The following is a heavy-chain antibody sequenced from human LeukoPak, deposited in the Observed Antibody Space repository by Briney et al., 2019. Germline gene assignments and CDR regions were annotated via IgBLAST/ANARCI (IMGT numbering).Heavy chain of an antibody. D-gene: IGHD3-9*01. V-gene: IGHV3-23*01. Sequence: GGSLRLSCAASGFTFNNYGHYGMTWVRQAPGKGLEWVSALSSSGGSTYYADSVKGRFTISRDNAKNSLYLQMNSLRAEDTAVYYCARVGEYYDILSGYQNSYFDLWGRGTLVTVSS. J-gene: IGHJ2*01. CDR2: LSSSGGST. CDR3: ARVGEYYDILSGYQNSYFDL. CDR1: GFTFNNYG.